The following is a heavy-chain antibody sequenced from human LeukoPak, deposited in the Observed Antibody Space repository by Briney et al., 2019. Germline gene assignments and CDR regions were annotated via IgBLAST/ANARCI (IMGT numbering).Heavy chain of an antibody. CDR3: AKGGPLRRSEYYGLDV. CDR2: ISGSGGST. D-gene: IGHD5-12*01. V-gene: IGHV3-23*01. CDR1: GFTFSSYG. Sequence: PGGSLRLSCAASGFTFSSYGMHWVRQAPGKGLEWVSAISGSGGSTYYADSVKGRFTISRDNSKNTLYLQMNSLRAEDTAVYYCAKGGPLRRSEYYGLDVWGQGTTVTVSS. J-gene: IGHJ6*02.